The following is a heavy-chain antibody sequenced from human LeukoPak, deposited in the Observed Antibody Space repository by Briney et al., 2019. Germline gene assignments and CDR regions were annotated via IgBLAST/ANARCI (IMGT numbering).Heavy chain of an antibody. CDR2: ISFDRSTT. CDR1: GFTFSNYA. Sequence: TGGSLRLSCAASGFTFSNYAMHWVRQAPGKGLEWVAVISFDRSTTYNADSVKGRFTISRDDSRNTLYLQMSSLSPEDTAVYYCARGCSSTSCYRVYWGQGTQVTVSS. D-gene: IGHD2-2*02. J-gene: IGHJ4*02. CDR3: ARGCSSTSCYRVY. V-gene: IGHV3-30-3*01.